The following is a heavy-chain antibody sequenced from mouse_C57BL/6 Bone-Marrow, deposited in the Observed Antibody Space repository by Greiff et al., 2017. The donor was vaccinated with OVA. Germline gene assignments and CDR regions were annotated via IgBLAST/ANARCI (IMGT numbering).Heavy chain of an antibody. Sequence: EVQLQQSGPELVKPGASVKISCKASGYTFTDYYMNWVKQSHGKSLEWIGDINPNNGGTSYNQKFKGKATLTVDKSSSTAYMELRSLTSEDSAVYYCAQLDFAYWGQGTLVTVSA. D-gene: IGHD4-1*02. J-gene: IGHJ3*01. CDR1: GYTFTDYY. CDR3: AQLDFAY. V-gene: IGHV1-26*01. CDR2: INPNNGGT.